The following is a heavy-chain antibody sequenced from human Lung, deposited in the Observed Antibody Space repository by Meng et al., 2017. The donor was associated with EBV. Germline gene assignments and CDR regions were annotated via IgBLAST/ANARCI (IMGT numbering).Heavy chain of an antibody. CDR2: TYYSGSS. Sequence: LQRPVSGPALLKSPDTHSLPFTVSVDSTRRRNSDVCWPRQPPATGLERSGSTYYSGSSYYNPSLKSRVTISADTSKNQFSLKLSSVTAPDTAVYYCARHSYHSCFDPWGQGTLVTVSS. J-gene: IGHJ5*02. D-gene: IGHD2-2*01. V-gene: IGHV4-39*01. CDR3: ARHSYHSCFDP. CDR1: VDSTRRRNSD.